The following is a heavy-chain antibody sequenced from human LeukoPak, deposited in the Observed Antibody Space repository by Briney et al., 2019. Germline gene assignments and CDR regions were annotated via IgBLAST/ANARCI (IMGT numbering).Heavy chain of an antibody. D-gene: IGHD6-13*01. J-gene: IGHJ4*02. Sequence: SETLSLTCAVYGGCFSGYYWSWIRQPPGKGLEWIGEINHSGSTNYNPSLKSRVTISVDTSKNQFSLKLSSVTAADTAVYYCANAAAYSSSWYVIDYWGQGTLVTVSS. V-gene: IGHV4-34*01. CDR2: INHSGST. CDR3: ANAAAYSSSWYVIDY. CDR1: GGCFSGYY.